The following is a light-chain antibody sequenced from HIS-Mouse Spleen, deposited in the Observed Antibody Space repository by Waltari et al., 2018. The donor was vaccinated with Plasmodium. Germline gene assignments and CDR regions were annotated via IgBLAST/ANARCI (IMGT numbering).Light chain of an antibody. CDR2: EDS. CDR1: ALPHKC. J-gene: IGLJ6*01. V-gene: IGLV3-10*01. Sequence: SYELTQPPSVSVSPGQTARITCSGDALPHKCASWYQQKSGQAPVLVIYEDSKRPSGIPERFSGSSSGTMATLTISGAQVEDEADYYCYSTDSSGNHSVFGSGTKVTVL. CDR3: YSTDSSGNHSV.